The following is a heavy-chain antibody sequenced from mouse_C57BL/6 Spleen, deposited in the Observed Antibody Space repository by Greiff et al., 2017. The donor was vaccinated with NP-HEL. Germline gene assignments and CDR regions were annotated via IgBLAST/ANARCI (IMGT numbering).Heavy chain of an antibody. Sequence: QVQLQQPGAELVRPGSSVKLSCKASGYTFTSYWMHWVKQRPIQGLEWIGNIDPSDSETHYNQKFKDKATLTVDKSSSTAYMQLSSLTSEDSAVYYCARGGYGYDAHYFDYWGQGTTLTVSS. CDR1: GYTFTSYW. J-gene: IGHJ2*01. V-gene: IGHV1-52*01. CDR3: ARGGYGYDAHYFDY. D-gene: IGHD2-2*01. CDR2: IDPSDSET.